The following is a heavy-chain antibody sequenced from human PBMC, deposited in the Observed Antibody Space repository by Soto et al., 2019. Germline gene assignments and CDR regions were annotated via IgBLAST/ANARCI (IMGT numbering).Heavy chain of an antibody. CDR1: GGSISSSSYY. J-gene: IGHJ4*02. V-gene: IGHV4-39*01. D-gene: IGHD4-17*01. CDR3: ATSVGATYGDYGGGFNN. CDR2: IYYSGST. Sequence: PSETLSLTCTVSGGSISSSSYYWGWARQPPGKGLEWIGSIYYSGSTYYNPSLKSRVTISVDTSKNQFSLKLSSVTAADTAVYYCATSVGATYGDYGGGFNNWGQGTLVTVSS.